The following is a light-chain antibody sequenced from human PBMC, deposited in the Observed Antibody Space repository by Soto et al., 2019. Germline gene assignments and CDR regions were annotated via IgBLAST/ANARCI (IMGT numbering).Light chain of an antibody. CDR3: QQSNNWPPLYT. V-gene: IGKV3-11*01. Sequence: DIVLTQSPATLSLSPGERATLSCRASQSVSTCLAWYQQKPGQAPRLLIYDASNRATGIPARFSGSGSGTDFTFTISSLEPEDFAVYYCQQSNNWPPLYTFGQGTKLEIK. CDR2: DAS. CDR1: QSVSTC. J-gene: IGKJ2*01.